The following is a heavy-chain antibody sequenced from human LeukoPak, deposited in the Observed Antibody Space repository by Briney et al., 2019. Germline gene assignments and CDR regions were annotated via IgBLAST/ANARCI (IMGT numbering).Heavy chain of an antibody. D-gene: IGHD6-19*01. V-gene: IGHV1-18*01. CDR2: INPYNGNT. CDR3: ARLSIAVAGTLLDYFDY. CDR1: GYTFTSYG. J-gene: IGHJ4*02. Sequence: ASVKVSCKASGYTFTSYGISWVRQAPGQGLEWMGWINPYNGNTNYAQKLQGRVTMTTDTSTSTAYMEMRSPRSDDTAVYYCARLSIAVAGTLLDYFDYWGQGTLVTVSS.